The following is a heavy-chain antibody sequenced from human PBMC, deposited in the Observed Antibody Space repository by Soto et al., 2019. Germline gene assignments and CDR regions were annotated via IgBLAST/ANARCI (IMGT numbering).Heavy chain of an antibody. Sequence: PSETLSLTCTVSGGSLSSGTYYWSWIRQPPGKGLAWIGYIYYPGSTNYNPSLKSRVTISIDTSKNQFSLKLSSVTAADTAVFYCARSLGTVYDSLPDYWGQGTLVTVSS. CDR3: ARSLGTVYDSLPDY. V-gene: IGHV4-61*01. CDR2: IYYPGST. J-gene: IGHJ4*01. CDR1: GGSLSSGTYY. D-gene: IGHD3-22*01.